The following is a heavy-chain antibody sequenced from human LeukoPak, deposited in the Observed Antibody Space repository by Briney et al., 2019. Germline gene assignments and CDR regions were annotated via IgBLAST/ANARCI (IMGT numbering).Heavy chain of an antibody. Sequence: GVSLRLSCAASGFTFSGYAMSWVRLAPGKGLEWVSAITAGGDGTYYADSVKGRFTISRDNLKNMVFLQMNSLRAEDTAIYYCAKSHASIWNVYDYWGQGTLVTVSS. D-gene: IGHD1-1*01. CDR2: ITAGGDGT. J-gene: IGHJ4*02. CDR3: AKSHASIWNVYDY. CDR1: GFTFSGYA. V-gene: IGHV3-23*01.